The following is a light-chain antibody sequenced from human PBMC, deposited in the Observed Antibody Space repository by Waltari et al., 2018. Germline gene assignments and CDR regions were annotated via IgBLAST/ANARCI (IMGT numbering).Light chain of an antibody. CDR1: SSDVGGYNY. J-gene: IGLJ2*01. V-gene: IGLV2-11*01. Sequence: SALPQPPSGAGSPGQSVTTSCPGTSSDVGGYNYISCHQHHQGKTPKLIIYDVSKLPSGVPDRFSGSKSCNTASRTISGLQAEDEADYFCCSYAGSSRVFGGGTKLTVL. CDR3: CSYAGSSRV. CDR2: DVS.